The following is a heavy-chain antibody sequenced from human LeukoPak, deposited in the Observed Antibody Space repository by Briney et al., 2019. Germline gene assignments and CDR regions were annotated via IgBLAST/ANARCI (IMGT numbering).Heavy chain of an antibody. Sequence: SETLSLTCTVSGGSISSYYWSWIRQPPGKGLMWIGYIYYSGSTNYNPSLKSRVTISVDTSNNQFSLRLNSVTAADTAVYYCAREGTMVRGLAFDIWGQGTMVTVSS. D-gene: IGHD3-10*01. CDR3: AREGTMVRGLAFDI. J-gene: IGHJ3*02. CDR2: IYYSGST. V-gene: IGHV4-59*01. CDR1: GGSISSYY.